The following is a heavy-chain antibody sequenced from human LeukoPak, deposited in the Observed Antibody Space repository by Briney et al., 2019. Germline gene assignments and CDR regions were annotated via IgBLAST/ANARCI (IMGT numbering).Heavy chain of an antibody. V-gene: IGHV3-48*04. CDR1: GFTFSSYS. J-gene: IGHJ4*02. Sequence: PAGGSLRLSCAASGFTFSSYSMNWVRQAPGKGLEWVSYISSSSSTIYYADSVKGRFTIFRDNAKNSLYLQMNSLRAEDTAVYYCARDVGSYYFDYWGQGTLVTVSS. D-gene: IGHD1-26*01. CDR3: ARDVGSYYFDY. CDR2: ISSSSSTI.